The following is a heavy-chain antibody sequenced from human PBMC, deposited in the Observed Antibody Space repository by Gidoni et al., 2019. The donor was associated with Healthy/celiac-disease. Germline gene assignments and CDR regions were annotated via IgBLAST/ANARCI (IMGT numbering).Heavy chain of an antibody. CDR1: GFPFSSYG. CDR3: AKEGGGRWSGWNVNYYDYGMDV. CDR2: ISYDGSNK. J-gene: IGHJ6*02. Sequence: LVESGGGVVQPGRSLRLSCAASGFPFSSYGMHWVRQAPGKGLEWVAVISYDGSNKYYADSVKGRFTISRDNSKNTLYLQMTSLRAEDTAVYYCAKEGGGRWSGWNVNYYDYGMDVWGQGTTVTVSS. D-gene: IGHD1-1*01. V-gene: IGHV3-30*18.